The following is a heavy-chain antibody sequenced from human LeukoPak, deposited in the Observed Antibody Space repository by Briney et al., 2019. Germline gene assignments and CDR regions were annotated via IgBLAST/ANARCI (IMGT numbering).Heavy chain of an antibody. CDR1: GYTFTSYY. CDR2: ISAYNGNT. Sequence: ASVKVSCKASGYTFTSYYIVWVRQAPGQGLEWMGWISAYNGNTNYAQKLQGRVTMTTDTSTSTAYMELRSLRSDDTAVYYCARDIRTLDYYDSQSPCYFDYWGQGTLVTVSS. J-gene: IGHJ4*02. V-gene: IGHV1-18*04. CDR3: ARDIRTLDYYDSQSPCYFDY. D-gene: IGHD3-22*01.